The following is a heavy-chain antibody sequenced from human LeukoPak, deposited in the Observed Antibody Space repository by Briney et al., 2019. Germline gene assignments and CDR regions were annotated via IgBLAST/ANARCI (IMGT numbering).Heavy chain of an antibody. D-gene: IGHD6-13*01. J-gene: IGHJ5*02. V-gene: IGHV1-18*01. CDR1: GGTFSSYA. CDR3: AKDSTIAEAAIWFDP. Sequence: ASVKVSCKASGGTFSSYAISWVRQAPGQGLEWMGWISAYNGNTNYAQKLQGRVTMTTDTSTSTAYMELRSLRSDDTAVYYCAKDSTIAEAAIWFDPWGQGTLVTVSS. CDR2: ISAYNGNT.